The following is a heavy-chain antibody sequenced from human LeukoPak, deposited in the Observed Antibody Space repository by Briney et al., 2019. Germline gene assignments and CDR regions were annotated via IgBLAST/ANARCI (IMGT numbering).Heavy chain of an antibody. J-gene: IGHJ6*02. CDR2: ISGSGGST. CDR1: GSTFSSYA. CDR3: AKAIYSSSRMDV. D-gene: IGHD6-13*01. V-gene: IGHV3-23*01. Sequence: PGGSLRLSCAASGSTFSSYAMSWVRQAPGKGLEWVSAISGSGGSTYYADSVKGRFTISRDNSKNTLYLQMTSLRAEDTAVYYCAKAIYSSSRMDVWGQGTTVTVSS.